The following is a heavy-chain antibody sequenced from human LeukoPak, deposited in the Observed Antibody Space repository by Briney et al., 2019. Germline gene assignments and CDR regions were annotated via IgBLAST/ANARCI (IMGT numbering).Heavy chain of an antibody. CDR1: GGSFSGYY. D-gene: IGHD3-3*01. Sequence: SETLSLTCAVYGGSFSGYYWSWIRQPPGEGLEWIGEINHSGSTNYNPSLKSRVTISVDTSKNQFSLKLSSVTAADTAVYYCARGRREWPPYCFDYWGQGTLVTVSS. V-gene: IGHV4-34*01. J-gene: IGHJ4*02. CDR3: ARGRREWPPYCFDY. CDR2: INHSGST.